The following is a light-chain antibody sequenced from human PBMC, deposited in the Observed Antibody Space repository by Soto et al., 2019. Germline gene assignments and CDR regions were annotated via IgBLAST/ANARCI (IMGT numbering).Light chain of an antibody. CDR2: KAS. Sequence: DIQMTQSPSTLSAFVGDRVTITCRASHTIGSWLAWFQQKPGKAPKLLLYKASNLESGVPSRFIGSGSGTEFTLTINSLQPDDFATYYCQQYDGYPFTFGGGTKVEIK. J-gene: IGKJ4*01. V-gene: IGKV1-5*03. CDR3: QQYDGYPFT. CDR1: HTIGSW.